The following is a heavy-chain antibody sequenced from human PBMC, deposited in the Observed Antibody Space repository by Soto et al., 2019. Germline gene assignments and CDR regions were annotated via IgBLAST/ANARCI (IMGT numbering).Heavy chain of an antibody. Sequence: GGSVRLSCTASGFTFSKACMIWVRQAPGNRLESVGRIKLKTDGGTTDYAAPVKGRFTISRDDSENTLNLQMNRLKTEDTAVYYCTTVVAAYDRSGYHHTTDYWGQGTLVTVSS. V-gene: IGHV3-15*01. D-gene: IGHD3-22*01. CDR3: TTVVAAYDRSGYHHTTDY. J-gene: IGHJ4*02. CDR2: IKLKTDGGTT. CDR1: GFTFSKAC.